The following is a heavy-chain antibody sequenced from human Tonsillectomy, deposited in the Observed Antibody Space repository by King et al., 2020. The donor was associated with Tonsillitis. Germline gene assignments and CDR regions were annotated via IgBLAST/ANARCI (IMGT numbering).Heavy chain of an antibody. V-gene: IGHV4-39*01. Sequence: LQLQESGPGLVKPSETLSLTCTVSGGSISSYSYYWGWIRQPPGKGLEWIGSIYYSGSTYYNPSLKSRVTISVDTSKNQFSLKLSSVTAADTAVYYCARPADSGYSSGWFGYWGQGTLVTVSS. D-gene: IGHD6-19*01. CDR2: IYYSGST. CDR1: GGSISSYSYY. CDR3: ARPADSGYSSGWFGY. J-gene: IGHJ4*02.